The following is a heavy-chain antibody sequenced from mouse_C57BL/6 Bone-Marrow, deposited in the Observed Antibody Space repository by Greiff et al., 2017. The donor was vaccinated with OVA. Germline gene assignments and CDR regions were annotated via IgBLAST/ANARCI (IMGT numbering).Heavy chain of an antibody. CDR2: IDPNSGGT. D-gene: IGHD2-9*01. CDR3: AKQPTMVTTGYFDV. CDR1: GYSFTSYW. J-gene: IGHJ1*03. Sequence: QVQLQQPGAELVKPGASVKLSCKASGYSFTSYWMHWVKQRPGRGLEWIGRIDPNSGGTKYNEKFKSKATLTVDKPSSTAYMQLSSLTSEDSAVYYCAKQPTMVTTGYFDVWGTGTTVTVSS. V-gene: IGHV1-72*01.